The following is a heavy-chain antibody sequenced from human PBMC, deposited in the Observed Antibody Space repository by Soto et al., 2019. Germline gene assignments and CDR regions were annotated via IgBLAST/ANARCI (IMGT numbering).Heavy chain of an antibody. V-gene: IGHV4-39*01. D-gene: IGHD1-1*01. CDR3: ARFRSTIDAFDI. CDR2: IYYSGST. Sequence: PSETLSLTCTVSGGSISTSIWYVGWIRQPPGKGLEWTGNIYYSGSTYYNPSLKSRVIISVDTSKNQFSLKLTSVTAADTAEYYCARFRSTIDAFDIWGQGTMVTVPS. J-gene: IGHJ3*02. CDR1: GGSISTSIWY.